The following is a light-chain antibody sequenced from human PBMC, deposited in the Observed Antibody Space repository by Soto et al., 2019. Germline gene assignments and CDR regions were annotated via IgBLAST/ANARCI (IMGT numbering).Light chain of an antibody. V-gene: IGKV3-15*01. Sequence: EIVMTQSPATLSVSPGERATLSCRASQTVSSNFAWYQQKPGQAPRLLIYGPSTRATGVPVRFSGSGSGTEFTLTISSLQSEDFAIYYCQQYHNWPRTFGQGTKVEVK. CDR1: QTVSSN. CDR3: QQYHNWPRT. CDR2: GPS. J-gene: IGKJ1*01.